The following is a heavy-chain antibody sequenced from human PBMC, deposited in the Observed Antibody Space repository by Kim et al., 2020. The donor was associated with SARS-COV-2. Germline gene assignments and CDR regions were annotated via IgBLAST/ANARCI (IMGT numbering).Heavy chain of an antibody. CDR3: TRLYAFTGSYTAYYFDF. D-gene: IGHD3-10*01. V-gene: IGHV4-39*01. CDR1: GGSISSSSYY. CDR2: IYYSGST. Sequence: SETLSLTCTVSGGSISSSSYYWGWVRQPPGKGLDGIGSIYYSGSTYYNPSLARRVTTSLDTSKTQFSLQLSSVTAADTAVYLCTRLYAFTGSYTAYYFDFWGQGTLVTVSS. J-gene: IGHJ4*02.